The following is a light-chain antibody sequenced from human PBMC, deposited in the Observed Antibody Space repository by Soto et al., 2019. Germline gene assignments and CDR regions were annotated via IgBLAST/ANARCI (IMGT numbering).Light chain of an antibody. CDR3: QQVKSYPRT. CDR2: EES. V-gene: IGKV1-9*01. CDR1: QAITNN. J-gene: IGKJ4*01. Sequence: DIHLTQSPSSLSASVGDRVTITCRASQAITNNLAWYQQKPGNPPKLLIYEESTLHSGVPSRFSVRKVGTQFILTIDSLQPEDFATYYCQQVKSYPRTFGGGTKVEI.